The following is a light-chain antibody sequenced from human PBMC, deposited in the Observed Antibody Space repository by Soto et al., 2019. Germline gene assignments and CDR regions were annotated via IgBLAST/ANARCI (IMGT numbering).Light chain of an antibody. Sequence: EIVMTQSPATLSVSPGERATLSCRASQSVSSNLAWYQQKPGQAPRLLIYGTSSRATGIPDRFSGSGSGTDFTLTISRLEPEDFAVSYCQQYGSSITFGQGTRLEIK. V-gene: IGKV3-20*01. J-gene: IGKJ5*01. CDR2: GTS. CDR1: QSVSSN. CDR3: QQYGSSIT.